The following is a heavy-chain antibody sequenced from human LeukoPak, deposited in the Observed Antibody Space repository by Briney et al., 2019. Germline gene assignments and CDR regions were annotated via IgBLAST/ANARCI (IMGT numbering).Heavy chain of an antibody. V-gene: IGHV5-51*01. J-gene: IGHJ3*02. CDR3: ASWGLGINIYAFDI. Sequence: GASLKISCEGSGYSITSYWIGWVRQLPGKGLEWVGIIYPGDSDTRYSPSFQGQVTISADKSISTAYLQWSSLKASDTAMYYCASWGLGINIYAFDIWGQGTMVTVSS. CDR1: GYSITSYW. CDR2: IYPGDSDT. D-gene: IGHD3-16*01.